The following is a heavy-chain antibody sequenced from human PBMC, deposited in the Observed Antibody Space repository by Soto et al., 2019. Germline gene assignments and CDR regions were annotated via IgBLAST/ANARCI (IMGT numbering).Heavy chain of an antibody. CDR2: ISSSTTTI. CDR1: GFTFSDYS. CDR3: AREVGAIDY. Sequence: EVQLVESGGGLVQPGGSLRLSCAASGFTFSDYSMNWVRQAPGKGLEWVSYISSSTTTIYHTDSVKGRFTISRDNARNSLYLQMNSLRAEDTAVYYSAREVGAIDYWGQGTLVTVSS. V-gene: IGHV3-48*01. D-gene: IGHD1-26*01. J-gene: IGHJ4*02.